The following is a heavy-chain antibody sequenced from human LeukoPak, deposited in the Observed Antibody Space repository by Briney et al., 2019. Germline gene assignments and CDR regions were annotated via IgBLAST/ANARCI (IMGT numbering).Heavy chain of an antibody. CDR2: ISAYNGNT. V-gene: IGHV1-18*01. CDR3: ARVSGRYSGSRQNMDV. D-gene: IGHD1-26*01. J-gene: IGHJ6*03. Sequence: GASVKVSCKASGYTFTSYGISWVRQAPGQGLEWMGWISAYNGNTNYAQKLQGRVTMTTDTSTSTAYMELSRLRSDDTAVYYCARVSGRYSGSRQNMDVWGKGTTVTVSS. CDR1: GYTFTSYG.